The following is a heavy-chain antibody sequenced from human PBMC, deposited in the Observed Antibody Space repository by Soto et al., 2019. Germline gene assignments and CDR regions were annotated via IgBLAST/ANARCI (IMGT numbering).Heavy chain of an antibody. J-gene: IGHJ6*02. CDR2: IHPNSGGT. CDR1: GYSFTGYY. CDR3: ARRQGDYGMDV. Sequence: KFSLRASGYSFTGYYMHWLRQAPGQGLEWMGWIHPNSGGTNYAQKFQGWVTMTRDTSISTAYMELSRLRSDDTAVYYCARRQGDYGMDVWGQGTTVTVSS. V-gene: IGHV1-2*04.